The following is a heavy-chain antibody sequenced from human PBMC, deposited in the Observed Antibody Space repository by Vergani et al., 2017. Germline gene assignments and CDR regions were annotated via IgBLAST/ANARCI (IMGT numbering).Heavy chain of an antibody. D-gene: IGHD3-9*01. CDR1: GFTFSSYW. J-gene: IGHJ4*02. CDR2: IKQDGSEK. CDR3: ARDRDDILMGRLFDY. Sequence: EVQLVESGGGLVQPGGSLRLSCAASGFTFSSYWMSWVRQAPGKGLEWVANIKQDGSEKYYVDSVKGRFTISRDNAKNSLYLQMNSLRSEDTAVYYCARDRDDILMGRLFDYWGQGTLVTVSS. V-gene: IGHV3-7*03.